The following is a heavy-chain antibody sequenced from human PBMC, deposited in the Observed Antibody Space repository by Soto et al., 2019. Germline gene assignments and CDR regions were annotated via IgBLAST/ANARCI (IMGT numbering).Heavy chain of an antibody. CDR3: AGGGGWLINY. CDR1: GFTFSQYW. J-gene: IGHJ4*02. Sequence: EVQLVESGGGLVQPGGSLRLSCAASGFTFSQYWMNWVRQSPGKGPEWVANIKQDGSEKYYVDSVKDRFSISRDNAKNSLFLQMNSLRAEDTAVYYCAGGGGWLINYWGQGTRVTVSS. V-gene: IGHV3-7*01. D-gene: IGHD2-15*01. CDR2: IKQDGSEK.